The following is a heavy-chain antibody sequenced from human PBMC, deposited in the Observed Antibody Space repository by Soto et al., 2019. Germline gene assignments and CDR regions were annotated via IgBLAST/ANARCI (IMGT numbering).Heavy chain of an antibody. Sequence: SQTLSLTCTVSGGSISSGGYCWSWIRQPPGKGLEWIGYIYYSGSTNYNPSLKSRVTISVDTSKNQFSLKLSSVTAADTAVYYCARTGTGDAFDIWGQGTMVTVSS. D-gene: IGHD1-1*01. CDR3: ARTGTGDAFDI. J-gene: IGHJ3*02. CDR1: GGSISSGGYC. V-gene: IGHV4-61*08. CDR2: IYYSGST.